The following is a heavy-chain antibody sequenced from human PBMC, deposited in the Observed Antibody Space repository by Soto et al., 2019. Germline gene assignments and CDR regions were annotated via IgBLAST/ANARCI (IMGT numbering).Heavy chain of an antibody. D-gene: IGHD3-10*01. Sequence: EVQLVESGGGLVQPGGSLRLSCVASGIPVSSNYMTWVRQAPGKGLEWVSVLHSGGDTYYANSVKGRFTISRHDSMNTLFLQMNSLTVEDTAVYYCARDGPYYYASRMDVWGQGTTVTVSS. V-gene: IGHV3-53*04. CDR1: GIPVSSNY. CDR3: ARDGPYYYASRMDV. CDR2: LHSGGDT. J-gene: IGHJ6*02.